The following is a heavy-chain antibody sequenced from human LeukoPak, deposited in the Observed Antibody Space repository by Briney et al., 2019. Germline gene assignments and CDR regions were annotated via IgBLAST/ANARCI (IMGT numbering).Heavy chain of an antibody. CDR3: ARDYSTGGEDL. CDR1: GYSISSGYY. J-gene: IGHJ4*02. D-gene: IGHD3-16*01. CDR2: IYHSGST. Sequence: PSETLSLTCAVSGYSISSGYYWGWIRQPPGKGLEWIGSIYHSGSTYYNPSLKSRVTISVDTSKNQFYLKLSPVTAADPAVYYWARDYSTGGEDLWGQGTLVTVSS. V-gene: IGHV4-38-2*02.